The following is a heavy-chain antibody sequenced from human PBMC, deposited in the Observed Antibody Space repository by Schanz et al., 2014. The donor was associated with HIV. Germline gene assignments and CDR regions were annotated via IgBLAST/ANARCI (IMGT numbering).Heavy chain of an antibody. J-gene: IGHJ2*01. Sequence: QVQLVQSGAEVKKPGASVKVSCKASGYTFTGSYMHWVRQAPGQGLEWMGWINPNSGGTNYAQKFQGRVTMTRDTSISTAYMELRRLRYDDTAVYYCAMGPDYYDSSAYYRVGLWYFDLWGRGTLVTVSS. CDR2: INPNSGGT. CDR3: AMGPDYYDSSAYYRVGLWYFDL. D-gene: IGHD3-22*01. V-gene: IGHV1-2*02. CDR1: GYTFTGSY.